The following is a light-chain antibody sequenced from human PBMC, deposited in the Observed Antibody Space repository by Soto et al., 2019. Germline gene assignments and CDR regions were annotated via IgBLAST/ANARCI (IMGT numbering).Light chain of an antibody. V-gene: IGKV3-20*01. Sequence: EIVLTQSPGTLSLSPGERATPSCRASQSVSSSYLAWYQQKPGQAPRLLIYGASSRATGIPDRFSGGASGTDFTLTISRLEPEDVAVYYWQQYGSSGGVTFGPGTKVDIK. CDR3: QQYGSSGGVT. CDR1: QSVSSSY. CDR2: GAS. J-gene: IGKJ3*01.